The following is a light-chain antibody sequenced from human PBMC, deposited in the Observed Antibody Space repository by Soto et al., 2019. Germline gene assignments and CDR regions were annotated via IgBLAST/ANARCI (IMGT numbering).Light chain of an antibody. J-gene: IGKJ5*01. CDR3: QQIYSIPIT. Sequence: DIQMTQSPFSLSASVADRVTITCRTSQSISSDLNWYQQKAGKAPKLLIYAASSLQSGVPSRFSGSGSGTHFTLTISSLQPEDFAPYYCQQIYSIPITLGQGTRLEIK. V-gene: IGKV1-39*01. CDR1: QSISSD. CDR2: AAS.